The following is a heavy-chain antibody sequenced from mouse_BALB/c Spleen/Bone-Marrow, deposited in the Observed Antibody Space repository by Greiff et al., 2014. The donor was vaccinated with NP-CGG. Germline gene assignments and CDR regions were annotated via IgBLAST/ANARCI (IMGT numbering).Heavy chain of an antibody. V-gene: IGHV14-3*02. CDR3: AKYYYGNSWFAY. Sequence: EVQLQQSGAELVKPGASVKLSCTASGFNIKDTYMHWVKQRPEQGLEWIGGIDPANGNTKYDPKFQGKATITADTSSNTAYLQLSSLTSEDTAVYYCAKYYYGNSWFAYWGQGTLVTVSA. D-gene: IGHD1-1*01. CDR1: GFNIKDTY. J-gene: IGHJ3*01. CDR2: IDPANGNT.